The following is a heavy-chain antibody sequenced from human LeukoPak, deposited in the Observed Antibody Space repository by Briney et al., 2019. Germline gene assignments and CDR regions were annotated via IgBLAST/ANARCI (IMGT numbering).Heavy chain of an antibody. Sequence: GGSLRLSCAASGFTFSSYTMHWARQAPGKGLEWVAVLWSDGRTEKYADSVKGRFTVSRDNSKNTRYLQMSSLRADDTAVYYCARRFLTGLGGNWFDPWGQGTLVTVSS. J-gene: IGHJ5*02. CDR3: ARRFLTGLGGNWFDP. D-gene: IGHD3-16*01. CDR1: GFTFSSYT. V-gene: IGHV3-33*01. CDR2: LWSDGRTE.